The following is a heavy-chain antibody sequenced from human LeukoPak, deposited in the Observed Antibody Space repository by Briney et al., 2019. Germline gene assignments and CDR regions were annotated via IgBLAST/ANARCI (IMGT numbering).Heavy chain of an antibody. CDR3: ARDLGSSWDWFDP. CDR2: IYYSGST. CDR1: GGSISSSSYY. D-gene: IGHD6-13*01. Sequence: SETLSLTCTVSGGSISSSSYYWGWIRRPPGKGLEWIGSIYYSGSTYYNPSLKSRVTISVDTSKNQFSLKLSSVTAADTAVYYCARDLGSSWDWFDPWGQGTLVTVSS. V-gene: IGHV4-39*07. J-gene: IGHJ5*02.